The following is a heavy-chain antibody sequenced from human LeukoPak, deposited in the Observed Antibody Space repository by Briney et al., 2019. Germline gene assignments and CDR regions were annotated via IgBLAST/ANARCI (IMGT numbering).Heavy chain of an antibody. J-gene: IGHJ4*02. CDR2: ISGSGGST. CDR1: GFTFSSYA. D-gene: IGHD5-18*01. Sequence: PGGSLRLSCAASGFTFSSYAMSWVRQAPGKGLEWVPAISGSGGSTYYADSVKGRFTISRDNSKNTLYLQMNSLRAEDTAVYYCAKPRGYSYVVLFDYWGQGTLVTVSS. V-gene: IGHV3-23*01. CDR3: AKPRGYSYVVLFDY.